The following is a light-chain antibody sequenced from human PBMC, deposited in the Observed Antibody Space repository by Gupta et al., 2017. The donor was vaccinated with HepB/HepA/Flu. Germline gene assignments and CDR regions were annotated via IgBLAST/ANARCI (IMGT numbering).Light chain of an antibody. V-gene: IGLV3-19*01. Sequence: SSDLTHYPPVSQPLGQTVTITCQGDSLRRYYGSWYQQKPGQAPILVIYDKNNRPSGIPDRFSGSSSGNTASLTRTGTQAEDEADYYCNSRDSSGNVVFGGGTKVTVL. CDR3: NSRDSSGNVV. CDR1: SLRRYY. CDR2: DKN. J-gene: IGLJ2*01.